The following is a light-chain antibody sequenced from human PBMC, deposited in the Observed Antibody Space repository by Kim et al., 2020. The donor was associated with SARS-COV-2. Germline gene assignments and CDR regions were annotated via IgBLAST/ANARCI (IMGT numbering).Light chain of an antibody. J-gene: IGKJ4*01. CDR3: QQRNNWPLT. CDR1: QSINIY. CDR2: DAS. Sequence: EIIFTNSPEILSLSPGERATLSCRASQSINIYLAWYQQKPGQAPRLLIYDASNRATGIPARFTGSGSGTDFSLTISSLEPEDFAVYYCQQRNNWPLTFGGGTKVDIK. V-gene: IGKV3-11*01.